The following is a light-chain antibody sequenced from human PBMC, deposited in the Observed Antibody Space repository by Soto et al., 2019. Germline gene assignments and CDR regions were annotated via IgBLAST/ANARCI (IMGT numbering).Light chain of an antibody. Sequence: QSALTQPRSVSGSPGQSVTISCTGTSSDVCGYNYVSWYQQHPSKAPKLMIYDVSKRPSGVPHRFTGSKSDNTASLTISGLHAEDEDDYYCCSYAGSYTWVFGGGMKVTVL. CDR1: SSDVCGYNY. CDR3: CSYAGSYTWV. V-gene: IGLV2-11*01. CDR2: DVS. J-gene: IGLJ3*02.